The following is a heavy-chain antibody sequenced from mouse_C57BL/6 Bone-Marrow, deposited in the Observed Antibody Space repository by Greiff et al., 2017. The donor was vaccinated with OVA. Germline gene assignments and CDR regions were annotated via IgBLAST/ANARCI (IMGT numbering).Heavy chain of an antibody. CDR1: GFTFSDYY. CDR3: ARGDYGSSFGDY. Sequence: EVHLVASEGGLVQPGSSMKLSCTASGFTFSDYYMAWVRQVPEKGLEWVANINYDGSSTYYLDSLKSRFIISRDNAKNILYLQMSSLKSEDTATYYCARGDYGSSFGDYWGQGTTLTVSS. D-gene: IGHD1-1*01. CDR2: INYDGSST. V-gene: IGHV5-16*01. J-gene: IGHJ2*01.